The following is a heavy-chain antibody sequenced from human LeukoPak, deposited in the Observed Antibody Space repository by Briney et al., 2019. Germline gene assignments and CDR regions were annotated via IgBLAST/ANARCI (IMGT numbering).Heavy chain of an antibody. V-gene: IGHV5-51*01. CDR1: GYSFTTYW. Sequence: GESLKISCKGSGYSFTTYWIGWVRQMPGKGLEWMGIVYPGDSDTRYNPSLQGQVTISADKSSSTAHLQWSSLKASDTAMYYCARRGPIAAAGYYFDSWGQGTLVTVSS. D-gene: IGHD6-13*01. CDR2: VYPGDSDT. J-gene: IGHJ4*02. CDR3: ARRGPIAAAGYYFDS.